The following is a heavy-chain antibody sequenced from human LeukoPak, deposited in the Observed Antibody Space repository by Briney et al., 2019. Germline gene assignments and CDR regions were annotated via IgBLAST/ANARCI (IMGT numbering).Heavy chain of an antibody. CDR3: ARESKRGYSYDV. CDR2: ISVYNGNT. D-gene: IGHD5-18*01. CDR1: GYTLSNYD. Sequence: ASVKVSCKASGYTLSNYDISWVRQAPGQGLEWMGWISVYNGNTNYAQKFQGRVTMTTDTSTSTAYMELRSLRSDDTAVYYCARESKRGYSYDVWGKGTTVTISS. J-gene: IGHJ6*04. V-gene: IGHV1-18*01.